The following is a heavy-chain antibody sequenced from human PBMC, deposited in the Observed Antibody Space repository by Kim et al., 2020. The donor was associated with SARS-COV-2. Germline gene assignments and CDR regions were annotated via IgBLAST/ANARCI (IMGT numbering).Heavy chain of an antibody. V-gene: IGHV4-34*01. CDR3: ARVLTMVRAANYFDY. CDR1: GGSFSGYY. J-gene: IGHJ4*02. CDR2: INHSGST. D-gene: IGHD3-10*01. Sequence: SETLSLTCAVYGGSFSGYYWSWIRQPPGKGLEWIGEINHSGSTNDNPSLKSRVTISVDTSKNQFSLRLSSVTAADTAVYYCARVLTMVRAANYFDYWGQGTLVTVSS.